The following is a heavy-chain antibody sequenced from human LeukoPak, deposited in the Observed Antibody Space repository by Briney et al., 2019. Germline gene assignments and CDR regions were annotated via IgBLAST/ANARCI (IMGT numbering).Heavy chain of an antibody. V-gene: IGHV4-61*01. Sequence: SETLSLTCTVSGGSVSSGNYYWSWIRQPPGKGLEWIGYIYYSGSTNCNPSLKSRVTMPVDTSKNQFSLKLSSVTAADTAVYYCARGLVVFKGAWFDPWGQGTLVTVSS. CDR2: IYYSGST. CDR3: ARGLVVFKGAWFDP. J-gene: IGHJ5*02. D-gene: IGHD2-8*02. CDR1: GGSVSSGNYY.